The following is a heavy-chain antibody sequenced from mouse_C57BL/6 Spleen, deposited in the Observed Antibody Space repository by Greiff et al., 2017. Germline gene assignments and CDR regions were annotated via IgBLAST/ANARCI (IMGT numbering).Heavy chain of an antibody. CDR3: AIHYDYDVGFAY. CDR2: IYPGSGST. J-gene: IGHJ3*01. Sequence: QVQLQQPGAELVKPGASVKMSCKASGYTFTSYWITWVKQRPGQGLEWIGDIYPGSGSTNYNEKFKSKATLTVDTSSSTAYMQLSSLTSEDSAVYYCAIHYDYDVGFAYWGQGTLVTVSA. CDR1: GYTFTSYW. V-gene: IGHV1-55*01. D-gene: IGHD2-4*01.